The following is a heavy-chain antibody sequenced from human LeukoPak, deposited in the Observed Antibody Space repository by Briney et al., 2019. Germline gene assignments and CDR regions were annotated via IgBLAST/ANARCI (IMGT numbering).Heavy chain of an antibody. CDR1: GASFSGYY. Sequence: PSETLSLTCAVYGASFSGYYWSWIRQPPGKRLEWIGEINHSGSTNYNPSLKSRVTISVDTSKYQFSLKLSSVTAADTAVYYCARRAPGYQNIVVVTGQESWFDPWGQGTLVTVSS. CDR2: INHSGST. V-gene: IGHV4-34*01. J-gene: IGHJ5*02. CDR3: ARRAPGYQNIVVVTGQESWFDP. D-gene: IGHD2-21*02.